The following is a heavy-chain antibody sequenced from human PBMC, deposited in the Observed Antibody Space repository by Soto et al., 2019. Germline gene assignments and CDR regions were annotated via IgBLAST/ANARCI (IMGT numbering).Heavy chain of an antibody. Sequence: GGSLRLSCAASKFTFSYYGMHWVRQAPGKGLEWVAVISYEGSNKYYADPVKGRFTISRDNSKNTLYLEMNSLRTGDTAVYYCAKPISISGVIIDAFDVWGQGTMVTVSS. CDR3: AKPISISGVIIDAFDV. CDR2: ISYEGSNK. CDR1: KFTFSYYG. V-gene: IGHV3-30*18. D-gene: IGHD3-3*01. J-gene: IGHJ3*01.